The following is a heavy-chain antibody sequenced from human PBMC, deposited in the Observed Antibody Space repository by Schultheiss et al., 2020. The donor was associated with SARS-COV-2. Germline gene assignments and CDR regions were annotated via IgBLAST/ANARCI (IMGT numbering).Heavy chain of an antibody. CDR2: IYYSGST. V-gene: IGHV4-59*12. J-gene: IGHJ4*02. CDR3: ARDSTAYGDYGPLDY. D-gene: IGHD4-17*01. Sequence: SQTLSLTCTVSGGSISSYYWSWIRQPPGKGLEWIGYIYYSGSTNYNPSLKSRVTISVDTSKNQFSLKLSSVTAADTAVYYCARDSTAYGDYGPLDYWGQGTLVTVSS. CDR1: GGSISSYY.